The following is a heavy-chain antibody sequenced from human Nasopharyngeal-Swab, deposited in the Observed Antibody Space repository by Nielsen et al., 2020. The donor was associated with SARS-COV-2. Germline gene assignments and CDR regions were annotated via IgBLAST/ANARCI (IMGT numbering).Heavy chain of an antibody. CDR2: LSSRSGSK. Sequence: VRQAPGKGLEWVSYLSSRSGSKYYADSVKGRFTISRGNTKNSLYLQMNSLRVEDTAVYYCASEGADFDIWGQGTMVTVSS. V-gene: IGHV3-48*01. CDR3: ASEGADFDI. J-gene: IGHJ3*02. D-gene: IGHD4/OR15-4a*01.